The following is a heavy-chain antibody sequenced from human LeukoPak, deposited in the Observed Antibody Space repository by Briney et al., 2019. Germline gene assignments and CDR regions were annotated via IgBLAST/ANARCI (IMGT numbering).Heavy chain of an antibody. J-gene: IGHJ4*02. V-gene: IGHV1-69*04. CDR3: ASTTGARPIPSIAAAGSYVDY. Sequence: GASVKVSCKASGGTFSSYAISWVRQAPGQGLEWMGRIIPILGIANYAQKFQGRVTITADKSTSTAYMELSSLRSEDTAVYYCASTTGARPIPSIAAAGSYVDYWGQGTLVTVSS. CDR2: IIPILGIA. CDR1: GGTFSSYA. D-gene: IGHD6-13*01.